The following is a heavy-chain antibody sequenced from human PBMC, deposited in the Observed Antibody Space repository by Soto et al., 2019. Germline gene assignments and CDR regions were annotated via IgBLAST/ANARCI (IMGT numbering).Heavy chain of an antibody. D-gene: IGHD3-22*01. Sequence: GASVKVSCKASGGTFSSYAISWVRQAPGQGLEWMGGIIPIFGTANYAQKFQGRVTITADKSTSTAYMELSSLRSEDTAVYYCASSYYYDSSGPEWGYWGQGTLVTVSS. CDR2: IIPIFGTA. J-gene: IGHJ4*02. V-gene: IGHV1-69*06. CDR1: GGTFSSYA. CDR3: ASSYYYDSSGPEWGY.